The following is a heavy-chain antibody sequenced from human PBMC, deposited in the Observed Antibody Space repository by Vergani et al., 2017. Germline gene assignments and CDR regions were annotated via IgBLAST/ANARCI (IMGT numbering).Heavy chain of an antibody. Sequence: QLQLQESGPGLVKPSETLSLTCTVSGGSISSSSYYWGWIRQPPGKGLEWIGSIYYSGSTYYSPSLKSRVTISVDTSKNQFSLKLSSVTAADTAVYYCARPLGFGVVIKWGQGTLVTVSS. CDR1: GGSISSSSYY. J-gene: IGHJ4*02. CDR2: IYYSGST. D-gene: IGHD3-3*01. V-gene: IGHV4-39*01. CDR3: ARPLGFGVVIK.